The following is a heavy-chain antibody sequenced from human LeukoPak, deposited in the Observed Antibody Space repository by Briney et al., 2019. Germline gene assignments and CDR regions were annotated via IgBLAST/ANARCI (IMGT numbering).Heavy chain of an antibody. CDR3: AREVGWTAMGAFDI. V-gene: IGHV4-34*01. CDR2: IKHSGST. CDR1: GGSFSGYY. D-gene: IGHD5-18*01. Sequence: SETLSLTCAVYGGSFSGYYWSWIRQPPGKGLEWIGEIKHSGSTNYNPSFKSRVTISVDTSKNQFSLKLSSVTAADTAVYYCAREVGWTAMGAFDIWGQGTMVTVSS. J-gene: IGHJ3*02.